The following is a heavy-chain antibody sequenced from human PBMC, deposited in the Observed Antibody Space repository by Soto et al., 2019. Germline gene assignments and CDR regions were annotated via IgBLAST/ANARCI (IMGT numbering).Heavy chain of an antibody. CDR1: GGSISSSSYY. CDR3: ARINKGYGTDS. Sequence: SETLSLTCTVSGGSISSSSYYWVCIRRPPGKGLEWIASIDYTGNTFYNPSLTSRVTISVDTSKNQFSLKVTSVTAADTAVYYCARINKGYGTDSWGQGTLVTVSS. CDR2: IDYTGNT. J-gene: IGHJ4*02. D-gene: IGHD5-18*01. V-gene: IGHV4-39*01.